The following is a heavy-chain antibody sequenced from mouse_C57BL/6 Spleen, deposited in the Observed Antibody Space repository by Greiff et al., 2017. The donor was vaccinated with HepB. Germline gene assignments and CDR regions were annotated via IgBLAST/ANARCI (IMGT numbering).Heavy chain of an antibody. CDR1: GFSLTSYG. D-gene: IGHD2-3*01. Sequence: VKLMESGPGLVQPSQSLSITCTVSGFSLTSYGVHWVRQSPGKGLEWLGVIWRGGSTDYNAAFMSRLSITKDNSKSQVFFKMNSLQADDTAIYYCAKTDGYYFYAMDYWGQGTSVTVSS. J-gene: IGHJ4*01. V-gene: IGHV2-5*01. CDR3: AKTDGYYFYAMDY. CDR2: IWRGGST.